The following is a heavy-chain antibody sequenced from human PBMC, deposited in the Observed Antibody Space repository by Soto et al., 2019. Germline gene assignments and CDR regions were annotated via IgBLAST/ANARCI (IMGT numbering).Heavy chain of an antibody. V-gene: IGHV1-2*02. CDR2: INPNSGGT. Sequence: ASVKVSCKASGYTLSDYYIHWVRQAPGQGLEWMGWINPNSGGTKYAPKFQGGVTMTRDTSITTAYMELSRLRSGDTAVYYCAREPATAKPEGVDFWGQGTLVTVSS. CDR1: GYTLSDYY. J-gene: IGHJ4*02. CDR3: AREPATAKPEGVDF. D-gene: IGHD1-1*01.